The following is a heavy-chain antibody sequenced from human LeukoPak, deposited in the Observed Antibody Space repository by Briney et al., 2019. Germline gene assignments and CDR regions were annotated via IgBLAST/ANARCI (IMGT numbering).Heavy chain of an antibody. CDR3: ATWGAEGAVPH. D-gene: IGHD1-26*01. Sequence: PSETLSLTCTVSGGSISSYYWSWIRQPPGKGLEWIGYVYDSGSHNYNPSLKSRVTMSVDTSKNQFSLRLTSATAADTAVYYCATWGAEGAVPHWGQGTLVTVSS. CDR1: GGSISSYY. J-gene: IGHJ4*02. V-gene: IGHV4-59*01. CDR2: VYDSGSH.